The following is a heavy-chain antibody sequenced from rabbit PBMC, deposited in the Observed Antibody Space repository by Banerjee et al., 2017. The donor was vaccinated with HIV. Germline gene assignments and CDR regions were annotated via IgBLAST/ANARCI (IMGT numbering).Heavy chain of an antibody. CDR2: IDPVFGST. CDR1: GFDFSSYG. CDR3: ARETAAYGYYQYYFNL. D-gene: IGHD6-1*01. J-gene: IGHJ4*01. V-gene: IGHV1S47*01. Sequence: QEQLVESGGGLVQPGGSLKLSCKASGFDFSSYGVSWVRQAPGKGLEWIGYIDPVFGSTYYASWVNGRFTISSHNAQNTLYLQLNSLTAADTATYFCARETAAYGYYQYYFNLWGPGTLVTVS.